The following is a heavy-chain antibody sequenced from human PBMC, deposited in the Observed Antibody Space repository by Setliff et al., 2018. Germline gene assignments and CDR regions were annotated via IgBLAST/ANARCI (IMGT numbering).Heavy chain of an antibody. V-gene: IGHV3-74*01. CDR1: GFNFISYW. CDR3: VRGEMFSTSPRAD. Sequence: PGGSLRLSCAGSGFNFISYWMNWVRQVPGKGLVWVSRISPDGSVVDYADSVKGRFTISRDNSKNTLYLQMDSLRVEDTAVYYCVRGEMFSTSPRADWGQGTQVTVSS. J-gene: IGHJ4*02. D-gene: IGHD2-2*01. CDR2: ISPDGSVV.